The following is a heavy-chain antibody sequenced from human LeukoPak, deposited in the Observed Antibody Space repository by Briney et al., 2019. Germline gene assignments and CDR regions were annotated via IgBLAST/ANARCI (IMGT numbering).Heavy chain of an antibody. Sequence: PSETLSLTCAVYGGSFSGYYWSWIRQPPGKGLEWIGEINHSGSTNYNPSLKSRVTISVDTSKNQFSLKLSSVTAADTAVYYCARKSGSKIIVVVLAATRGPFDYWGQGTLVTVSS. CDR3: ARKSGSKIIVVVLAATRGPFDY. CDR1: GGSFSGYY. V-gene: IGHV4-34*01. CDR2: INHSGST. D-gene: IGHD2-15*01. J-gene: IGHJ4*02.